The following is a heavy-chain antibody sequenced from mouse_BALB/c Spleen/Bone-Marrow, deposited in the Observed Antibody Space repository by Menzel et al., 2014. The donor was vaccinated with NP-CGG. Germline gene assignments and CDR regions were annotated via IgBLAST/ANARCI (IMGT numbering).Heavy chain of an antibody. D-gene: IGHD1-1*01. CDR3: ARYRYYGSSYAMDY. CDR2: IDPANGNT. J-gene: IGHJ4*01. Sequence: VQLQQSGAELVKPGASVKLSCTASGFNIKDTYMHWVKQRPEQGLEWIGRIDPANGNTKYDPKFQGKATITADTSSNTAYMHLSSLTSEDTAVYYGARYRYYGSSYAMDYWGQGTSVTVSS. CDR1: GFNIKDTY. V-gene: IGHV14-3*02.